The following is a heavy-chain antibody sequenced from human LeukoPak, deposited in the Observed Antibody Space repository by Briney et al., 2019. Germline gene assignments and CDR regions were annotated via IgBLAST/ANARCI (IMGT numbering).Heavy chain of an antibody. Sequence: GGSLRLSCAASELTVSSDYMTWIRQAPGKGLEWVSGINWNGGRTGYADSVKGRFTISRDNAKNSLYLQINSLRAEDTALYYCARDYDYGDYPGYWGQGTLVTVSS. CDR3: ARDYDYGDYPGY. V-gene: IGHV3-20*04. D-gene: IGHD4-17*01. CDR2: INWNGGRT. J-gene: IGHJ4*02. CDR1: ELTVSSDY.